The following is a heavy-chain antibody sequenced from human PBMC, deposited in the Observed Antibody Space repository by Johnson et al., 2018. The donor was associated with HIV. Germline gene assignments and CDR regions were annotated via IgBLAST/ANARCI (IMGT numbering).Heavy chain of an antibody. CDR2: ISYDGSDK. Sequence: QVQLVESGGGVVQAGRSLRLSCAASGFTFNSYATHWVRQAPGKGLEWVAVISYDGSDKYYADSVKGRFTISRDNSKKTLYMQMNSLRAEDTAVYYCARDLAGHNAFDIWGQGTMVTVSS. CDR1: GFTFNSYA. D-gene: IGHD6-19*01. CDR3: ARDLAGHNAFDI. J-gene: IGHJ3*02. V-gene: IGHV3-30*04.